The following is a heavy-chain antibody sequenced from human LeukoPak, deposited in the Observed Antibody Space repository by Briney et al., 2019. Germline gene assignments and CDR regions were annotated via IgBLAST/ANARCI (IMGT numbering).Heavy chain of an antibody. CDR1: GGTFSSYA. J-gene: IGHJ4*02. D-gene: IGHD4-11*01. Sequence: GASVKVSCKASGGTFSSYAISWVRQAPGQGLEWMGGIIPIFGTANYAQKFQGRVTITTDESTSTAYMELSSLRAEDTAVYYCAKDPPWYSNPQGGRYWGQGTLVTVSS. CDR2: IIPIFGTA. V-gene: IGHV1-69*05. CDR3: AKDPPWYSNPQGGRY.